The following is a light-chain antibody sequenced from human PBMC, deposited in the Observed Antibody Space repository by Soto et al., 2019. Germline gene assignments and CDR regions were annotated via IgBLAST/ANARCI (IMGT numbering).Light chain of an antibody. CDR1: SSDVGSYNL. J-gene: IGLJ2*01. Sequence: QSALTQPASVSGSPGQSITISCTGTSSDVGSYNLVSWYQQHPGKAPKLMIYEGSKRPSGVSNRFSASKSGNTASLTIAGLQAEDEADYYCCSYAGSSTHVVFGGGTKVTVL. V-gene: IGLV2-23*01. CDR3: CSYAGSSTHVV. CDR2: EGS.